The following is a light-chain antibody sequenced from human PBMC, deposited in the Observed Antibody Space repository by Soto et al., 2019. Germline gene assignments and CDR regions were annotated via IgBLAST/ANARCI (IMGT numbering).Light chain of an antibody. CDR2: GAS. Sequence: EIVLTQSPGTPSLSPGERATLSCRASRSVTNNYVAWYQRKPGQAPRLLIYGASSRATDIPGRFSGTGSGTDFSLTITRLEAEDFAVYYCHQYGSSPPTFGQGTKVEI. J-gene: IGKJ1*01. CDR3: HQYGSSPPT. V-gene: IGKV3-20*01. CDR1: RSVTNNY.